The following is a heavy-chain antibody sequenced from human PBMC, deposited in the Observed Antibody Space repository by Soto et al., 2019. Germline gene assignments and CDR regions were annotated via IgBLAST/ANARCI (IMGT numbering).Heavy chain of an antibody. D-gene: IGHD6-19*01. CDR1: GFTFSSYT. Sequence: GGSLRLSCAASGFTFSSYTMNWVRQAPGKGLEWVSYISSSSSTIYYADSVKGRFTISRDNAKKSLYLQMNSLRDEDTAVYYCARGDDSSGWYNYFDYWGQGTLVTVSS. J-gene: IGHJ4*02. CDR3: ARGDDSSGWYNYFDY. V-gene: IGHV3-48*02. CDR2: ISSSSSTI.